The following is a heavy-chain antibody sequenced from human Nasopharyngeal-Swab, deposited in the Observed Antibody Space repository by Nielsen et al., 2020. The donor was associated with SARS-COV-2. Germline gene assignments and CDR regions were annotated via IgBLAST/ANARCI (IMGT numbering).Heavy chain of an antibody. CDR3: ARLNYYGSGSYFSLDY. V-gene: IGHV5-10-1*01. CDR2: IDPTDSNI. Sequence: VRQMPGKGLEWMGRIDPTDSNINYSPSFQGHVTISADKSISTAYLHWSSLKASDTATYYCARLNYYGSGSYFSLDYWGQGTLVTVSS. J-gene: IGHJ4*02. D-gene: IGHD3-10*01.